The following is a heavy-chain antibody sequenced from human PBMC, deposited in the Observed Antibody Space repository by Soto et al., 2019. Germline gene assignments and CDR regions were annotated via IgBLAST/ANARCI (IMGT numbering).Heavy chain of an antibody. D-gene: IGHD1-1*01. CDR1: RGALSSYA. V-gene: IGHV1-69*18. J-gene: IGHJ3*02. CDR2: VIPISGTP. CDR3: ASAGSREINRGVFDI. Sequence: QVQLVQSGAEVKQPGSSVKVSCKASRGALSSYAITWVRQAPGQGLDWMGRVIPISGTPNYAQKFQGRLSLTVDASKSTAYLELSGLRSEATAVSFCASAGSREINRGVFDIWGQGTMVTVSS.